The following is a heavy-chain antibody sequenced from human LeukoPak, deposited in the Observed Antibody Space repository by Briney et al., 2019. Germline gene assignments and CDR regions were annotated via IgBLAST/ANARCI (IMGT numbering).Heavy chain of an antibody. CDR1: GFSFSGYA. D-gene: IGHD6-6*01. J-gene: IGHJ6*02. V-gene: IGHV3-30*04. CDR3: ARNRPITAFFGMDV. CDR2: ISYGGTKE. Sequence: GGSLRLSCAASGFSFSGYALHWVRQAPGKGLEWVAVISYGGTKEYYADSVKGRFTISKDNSKNTLYLQMNRLRHEDTAVYYCARNRPITAFFGMDVWGQGTTVIVSS.